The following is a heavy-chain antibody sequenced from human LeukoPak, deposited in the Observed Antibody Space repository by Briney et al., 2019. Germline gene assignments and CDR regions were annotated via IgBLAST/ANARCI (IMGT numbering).Heavy chain of an antibody. V-gene: IGHV3-21*01. D-gene: IGHD3-9*01. CDR3: ARDREYYDILTGRGDAFDI. CDR2: ISSSSSYI. J-gene: IGHJ3*02. CDR1: GFTFSSYW. Sequence: GGSLRLSCAASGFTFSSYWMHWVRQAPGKGLVWVSSISSSSSYIYYADSVKGRFTISRDNARNSLYLQMNSLRAEDTAVYYCARDREYYDILTGRGDAFDIWGQGTMVTVSS.